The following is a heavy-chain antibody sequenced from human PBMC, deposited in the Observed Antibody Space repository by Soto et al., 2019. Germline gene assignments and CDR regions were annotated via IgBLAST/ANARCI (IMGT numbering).Heavy chain of an antibody. V-gene: IGHV3-53*02. CDR2: TFSGGNT. J-gene: IGHJ6*02. D-gene: IGHD2-21*01. CDR1: GFSISSNY. Sequence: ELQLVETGGGLIQTGWSLRLSCAASGFSISSNYIAWVRQPPGKGLEWVSTTFSGGNTEYAASVKGRCSISRDNYKNTLYLQMDNLRVEDTAVYYCARKPPSAILGWACGMDVWGQGTTVSVSS. CDR3: ARKPPSAILGWACGMDV.